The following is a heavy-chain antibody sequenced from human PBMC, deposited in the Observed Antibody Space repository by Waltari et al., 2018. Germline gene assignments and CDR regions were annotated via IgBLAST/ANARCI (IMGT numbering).Heavy chain of an antibody. V-gene: IGHV3-7*01. CDR2: VNKDGSER. D-gene: IGHD1-1*01. Sequence: EVQLVESGGGLAHPGGSLTLSCVGSGFTLRNYWMTWVRQAPGKGLEWVGTVNKDGSERYYVDSVRGRFIISKDGAKNSLSLEMNILAVEDTAIYYCARDSPDKHWKFFGNDHWGQGTLVNVSP. CDR1: GFTLRNYW. J-gene: IGHJ4*02. CDR3: ARDSPDKHWKFFGNDH.